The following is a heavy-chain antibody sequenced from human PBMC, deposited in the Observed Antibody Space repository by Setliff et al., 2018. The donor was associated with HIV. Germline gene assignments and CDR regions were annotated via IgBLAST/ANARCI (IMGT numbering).Heavy chain of an antibody. J-gene: IGHJ5*02. V-gene: IGHV4-39*01. CDR1: GGSISRTSFY. CDR3: AKRTFGSGRFDP. D-gene: IGHD3-16*01. Sequence: PSETLSLTCTVSGGSISRTSFYWGWIRQPPGKGLEWIGSIYNSGSTYYNPSLKSRVTVSVDTSKDQFSLRLSSVTVADTAVYYCAKRTFGSGRFDPWGQGTLVTVSS. CDR2: IYNSGST.